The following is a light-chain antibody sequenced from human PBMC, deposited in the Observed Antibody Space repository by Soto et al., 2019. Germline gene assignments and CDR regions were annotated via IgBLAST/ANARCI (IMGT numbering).Light chain of an antibody. Sequence: EIVLTQSPGTLSLSPGERATLSCRASQSVTSNYLAWYQQKPGQAPRILIFGASSRATGIPDKFSGSGSGTDFTLTISRLEPDDFAVYYCQHYANWPLTFGGGTKV. CDR1: QSVTSNY. V-gene: IGKV3-20*01. CDR2: GAS. CDR3: QHYANWPLT. J-gene: IGKJ4*01.